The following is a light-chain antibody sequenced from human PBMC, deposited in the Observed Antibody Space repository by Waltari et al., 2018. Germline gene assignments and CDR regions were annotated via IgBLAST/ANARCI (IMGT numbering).Light chain of an antibody. CDR2: STN. V-gene: IGLV8-61*01. Sequence: QTVVTQEPSFSVSPGGTVTLTCGLSSGSVSTSYYLSWYQQTPGQAPRTLIYSTNTRSSGVPDRFSGSILGNKAALTITGAQADDESDYYCVLYMGSGIHWVFGGGTKLTVL. CDR1: SGSVSTSYY. J-gene: IGLJ3*02. CDR3: VLYMGSGIHWV.